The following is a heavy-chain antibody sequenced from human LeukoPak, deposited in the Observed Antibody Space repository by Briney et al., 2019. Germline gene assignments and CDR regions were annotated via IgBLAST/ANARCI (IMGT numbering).Heavy chain of an antibody. V-gene: IGHV3-21*01. Sequence: GGSLRLSCAASGFSFSRYALSWVRQAPGRGLEWVSSISSSSSYIYNAHSVKGRFTISRDNAKNSLYLQMNSLRAEYTAVYYCARALGNIVVVPAAPPVGAFDIWGQGTMVTVSS. D-gene: IGHD2-2*01. CDR3: ARALGNIVVVPAAPPVGAFDI. CDR2: ISSSSSYI. CDR1: GFSFSRYA. J-gene: IGHJ3*02.